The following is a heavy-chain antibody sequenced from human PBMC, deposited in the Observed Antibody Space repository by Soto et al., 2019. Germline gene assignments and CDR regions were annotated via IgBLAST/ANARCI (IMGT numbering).Heavy chain of an antibody. CDR2: FDPEDGET. Sequence: GASVKVSCKVSGYTLTELSMHWVRQAPGKGLEWMGGFDPEDGETIYAQKFQGRVTMTTDTSTTTAYLELRSLRSDDTAVYYCARHHGPTTSENWFDPWGQGTLVTVSS. V-gene: IGHV1-24*01. CDR1: GYTLTELS. J-gene: IGHJ5*02. CDR3: ARHHGPTTSENWFDP. D-gene: IGHD5-12*01.